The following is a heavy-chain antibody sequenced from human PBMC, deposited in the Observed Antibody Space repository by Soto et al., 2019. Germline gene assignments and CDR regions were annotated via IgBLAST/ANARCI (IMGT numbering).Heavy chain of an antibody. CDR2: IYYSGST. Sequence: SETLSLTCTVSGGSISSYYWSWIRQPPGKGLEWIGYIYYSGSTNYNPSLKSRVTISVDTSKNQFSLKLSSVTAADTAVYYCARHGRYSSSPFDYWGQGTLVTVSS. V-gene: IGHV4-59*08. CDR1: GGSISSYY. CDR3: ARHGRYSSSPFDY. J-gene: IGHJ4*02. D-gene: IGHD6-6*01.